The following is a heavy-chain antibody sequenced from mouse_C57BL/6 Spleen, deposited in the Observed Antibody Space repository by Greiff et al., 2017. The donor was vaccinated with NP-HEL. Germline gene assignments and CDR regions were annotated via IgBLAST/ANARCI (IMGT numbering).Heavy chain of an antibody. Sequence: VQLQQSGPELVKPGASVKISCKASGYSFTGYYMNWVKQSPEKSLEWIGEINPSTGGTTYNQKFKAKATLTVDKSSSTAYMQLKSLTSEDSAVYYCARSEGWYYFDYWGQGTTLTVSS. J-gene: IGHJ2*01. V-gene: IGHV1-42*01. D-gene: IGHD2-3*01. CDR2: INPSTGGT. CDR3: ARSEGWYYFDY. CDR1: GYSFTGYY.